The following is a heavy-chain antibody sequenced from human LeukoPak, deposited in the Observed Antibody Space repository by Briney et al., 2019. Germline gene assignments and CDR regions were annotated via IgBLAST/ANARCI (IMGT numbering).Heavy chain of an antibody. J-gene: IGHJ4*02. CDR3: GRLNWNYMRSLDY. V-gene: IGHV4-30-4*01. CDR2: IYYSGGT. Sequence: SETLSLTCTVSGDSISRDNHYWSWIRQPPGKGLEWIGYIYYSGGTYYTPSLKSQITISVDTSKNQFSLKLTSVTAADTAVYYCGRLNWNYMRSLDYWGQGTLVTVSS. D-gene: IGHD1-7*01. CDR1: GDSISRDNHY.